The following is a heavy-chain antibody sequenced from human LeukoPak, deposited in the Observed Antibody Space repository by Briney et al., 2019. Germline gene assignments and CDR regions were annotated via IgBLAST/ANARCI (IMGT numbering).Heavy chain of an antibody. Sequence: GGSLRLSCAASGFTFSSYAVHWVRQAPGKGLEWVAVISYDGSNKYYADSVKGRFTISRDNAKNSLYLQMNSLRAEDTALYYCAREGYSSSWPVDYWGQGTLVTVSS. J-gene: IGHJ4*02. CDR1: GFTFSSYA. D-gene: IGHD6-13*01. CDR2: ISYDGSNK. CDR3: AREGYSSSWPVDY. V-gene: IGHV3-30-3*01.